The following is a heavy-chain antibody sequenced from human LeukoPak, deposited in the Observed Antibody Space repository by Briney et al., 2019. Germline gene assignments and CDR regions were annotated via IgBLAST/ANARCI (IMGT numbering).Heavy chain of an antibody. D-gene: IGHD6-19*01. Sequence: SETLSLTCTVSGGSIRSYYWSWIRQPPGKGLEWIAYIYYSGSTNYNPSLKSRVTISVDTSKNQFSLKLSSVTAADTAVYYCARGRSGWYSRYSDYWGQGTLVTVSS. V-gene: IGHV4-59*12. CDR2: IYYSGST. J-gene: IGHJ4*02. CDR1: GGSIRSYY. CDR3: ARGRSGWYSRYSDY.